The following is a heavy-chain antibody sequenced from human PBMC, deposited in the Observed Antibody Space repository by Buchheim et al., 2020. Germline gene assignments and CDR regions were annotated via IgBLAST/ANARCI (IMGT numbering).Heavy chain of an antibody. J-gene: IGHJ6*02. CDR1: GFTFSSYG. CDR3: AKDGGDIVVVPAAISTSTNYGMDV. D-gene: IGHD2-2*02. V-gene: IGHV3-30*18. CDR2: ISYDGSNK. Sequence: QVQLVESGGGVVQPGRSLRLSCAASGFTFSSYGMHWVRQAPGKGLEWVAVISYDGSNKYYADSVKGRFTISRDNSKNKLYLQMNSLRAEDTAVYYCAKDGGDIVVVPAAISTSTNYGMDVWGQGTT.